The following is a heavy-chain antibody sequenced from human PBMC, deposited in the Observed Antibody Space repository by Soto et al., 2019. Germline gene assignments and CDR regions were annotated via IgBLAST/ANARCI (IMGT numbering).Heavy chain of an antibody. V-gene: IGHV3-33*01. CDR3: ARGPDIVVVPAAPGYYFDY. CDR2: IWYDGSNK. Sequence: ESGGGVVQPGRSLRLSCAASGFTFSSYGMHWVRQAPGKGLEWVAVIWYDGSNKYYADSVKGRFTISRDNSKNTLYLQMNSLRAEDTAVYYCARGPDIVVVPAAPGYYFDYWGQGTLVTVSS. D-gene: IGHD2-2*01. CDR1: GFTFSSYG. J-gene: IGHJ4*02.